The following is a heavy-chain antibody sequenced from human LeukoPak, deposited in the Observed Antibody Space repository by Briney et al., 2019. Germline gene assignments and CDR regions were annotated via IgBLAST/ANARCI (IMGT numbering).Heavy chain of an antibody. Sequence: SETLSLTCTVSGGSISSYYWNWIRQPPGKGLEWIGYIFHSGSTNYNPSLKSRVTMSVDTSQSQFSLKLNSVTAADTAVYYCAREASSGWHIDYWGQGTLVTVSS. CDR2: IFHSGST. V-gene: IGHV4-59*01. CDR1: GGSISSYY. D-gene: IGHD6-19*01. CDR3: AREASSGWHIDY. J-gene: IGHJ4*02.